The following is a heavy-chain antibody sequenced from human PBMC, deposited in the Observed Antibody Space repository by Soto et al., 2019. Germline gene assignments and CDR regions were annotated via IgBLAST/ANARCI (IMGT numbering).Heavy chain of an antibody. V-gene: IGHV4-59*08. Sequence: SETLSLTCTVPGGSISSYYGSWIRQPPGKGLEWIGYIYYSGSTNYNPSLKSRVTISVDTSKNQFSLKLSSVTAADTAVYYCASNYGDYLTTYMDVWGKGTTVTVSS. CDR1: GGSISSYY. D-gene: IGHD4-17*01. CDR3: ASNYGDYLTTYMDV. J-gene: IGHJ6*03. CDR2: IYYSGST.